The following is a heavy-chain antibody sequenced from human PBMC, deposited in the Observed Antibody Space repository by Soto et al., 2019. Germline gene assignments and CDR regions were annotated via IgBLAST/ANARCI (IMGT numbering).Heavy chain of an antibody. J-gene: IGHJ6*02. CDR3: ARGGRGWTNYPYYYYYGMDV. CDR1: GESFSGYY. Sequence: SETLSLTCAVYGESFSGYYWSWIRQPPGKGLEWVGEFTDTGNTNYNPSLKSRVTISVDTSKNQFSLKLSSVTAADTAVYYCARGGRGWTNYPYYYYYGMDVWGQGTTVTVSS. CDR2: FTDTGNT. D-gene: IGHD1-7*01. V-gene: IGHV4-34*01.